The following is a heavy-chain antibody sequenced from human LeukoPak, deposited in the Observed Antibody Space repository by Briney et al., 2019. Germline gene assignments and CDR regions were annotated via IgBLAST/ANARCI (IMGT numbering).Heavy chain of an antibody. Sequence: GGSLGLSCAASGFTFSSYWVTWVRHAPGKGLERVANIKKDGSEKYYVDSVRGRFTISRDNAKTSLYLQMNSLRAEDTAVYYCARDLSGVTGYTYGRGIDYWGQGTLVTVSS. CDR3: ARDLSGVTGYTYGRGIDY. J-gene: IGHJ4*02. D-gene: IGHD5-18*01. CDR1: GFTFSSYW. CDR2: IKKDGSEK. V-gene: IGHV3-7*01.